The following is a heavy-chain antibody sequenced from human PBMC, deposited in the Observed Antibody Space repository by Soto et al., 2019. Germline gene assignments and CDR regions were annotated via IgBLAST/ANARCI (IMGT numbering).Heavy chain of an antibody. V-gene: IGHV3-30*04. CDR1: GFTFSSYA. Sequence: GGSLRLSCAASGFTFSSYAMHWVRQAPGKGLEWVAVISYDGSNKYYADSVKGRFTISRDNSKNTLYLQMNSLRAEDAAVYYCARSETTHPPCYVWSSYYPSYYYYGMDVWGQGTTVTVSS. CDR3: ARSETTHPPCYVWSSYYPSYYYYGMDV. CDR2: ISYDGSNK. J-gene: IGHJ6*02. D-gene: IGHD3-3*01.